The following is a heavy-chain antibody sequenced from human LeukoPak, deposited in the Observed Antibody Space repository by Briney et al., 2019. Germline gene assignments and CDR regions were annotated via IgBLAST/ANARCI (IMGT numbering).Heavy chain of an antibody. Sequence: GGSLRLSCAASGFTFSSYSMNWVRQAPGKGLEWVSSISSSSSYIYYADSVKGRFTISRDNSKNTLYLQMNSLRAEDTAVYYCAKEWGYSSSWYYSAFDYWGQGTLVTVSS. CDR2: ISSSSSYI. CDR1: GFTFSSYS. V-gene: IGHV3-21*04. CDR3: AKEWGYSSSWYYSAFDY. J-gene: IGHJ4*02. D-gene: IGHD6-13*01.